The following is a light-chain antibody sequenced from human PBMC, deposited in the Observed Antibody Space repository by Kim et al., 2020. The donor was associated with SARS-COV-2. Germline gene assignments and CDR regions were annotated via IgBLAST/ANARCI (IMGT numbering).Light chain of an antibody. CDR3: LQDFDYPWT. Sequence: AIQMTQSPSSLSASVGDRVTITCRASQGIRNDLGWYQQKPGKAPKLLIFDASTLQSGVPSRFSGSGSGTDFTLTISSLQPEDFATYYCLQDFDYPWTFGQGTKVDIK. CDR2: DAS. CDR1: QGIRND. J-gene: IGKJ1*01. V-gene: IGKV1-6*01.